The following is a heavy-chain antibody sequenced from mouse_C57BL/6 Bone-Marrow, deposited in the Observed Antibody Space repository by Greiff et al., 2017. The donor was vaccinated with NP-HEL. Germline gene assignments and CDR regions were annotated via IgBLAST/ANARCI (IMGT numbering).Heavy chain of an antibody. Sequence: VQVVESGAELVRPGTSVKMSCKASGYTFTNYWIGWAKQRPGHGLEWIGDIYPGGGYTNYNEKFKGKATLTADKSSSTAYMQFSSLTSEDSAIYYCASGTSWFAYWGQGTLVTVSA. CDR2: IYPGGGYT. J-gene: IGHJ3*01. V-gene: IGHV1-63*01. CDR3: ASGTSWFAY. CDR1: GYTFTNYW.